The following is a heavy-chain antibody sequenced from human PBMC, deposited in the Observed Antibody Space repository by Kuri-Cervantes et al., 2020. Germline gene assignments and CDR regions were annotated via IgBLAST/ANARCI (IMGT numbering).Heavy chain of an antibody. Sequence: GGSLRLSCAASAFTFSSYAMHWVRQAPGKGLEWVAIISYDGANKYYADSVKGRFTISRDNSKNTLYLQMNSLRAEDTAVYYCARGSLRFLEWPQPNYFDYWGQGTLVTVSS. CDR3: ARGSLRFLEWPQPNYFDY. CDR2: ISYDGANK. CDR1: AFTFSSYA. D-gene: IGHD3-3*01. J-gene: IGHJ4*02. V-gene: IGHV3-30-3*01.